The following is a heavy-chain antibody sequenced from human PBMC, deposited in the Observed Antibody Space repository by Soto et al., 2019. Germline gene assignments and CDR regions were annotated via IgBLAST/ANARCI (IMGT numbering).Heavy chain of an antibody. J-gene: IGHJ4*02. CDR3: ARATYYYDSSGYNYFDY. CDR2: IYYSGST. CDR1: GGSISSGDYY. D-gene: IGHD3-22*01. V-gene: IGHV4-30-4*01. Sequence: SETLSLTCTVSGGSISSGDYYWSWIRQPPGKGLEWIGYIYYSGSTYYDPSLKSRVTISVDTSKNQFSLKLSSVTAADTAVYYCARATYYYDSSGYNYFDYWGQGTLVTVSS.